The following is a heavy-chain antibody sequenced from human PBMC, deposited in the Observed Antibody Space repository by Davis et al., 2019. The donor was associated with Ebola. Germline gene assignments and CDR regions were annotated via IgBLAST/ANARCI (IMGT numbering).Heavy chain of an antibody. D-gene: IGHD2-2*01. J-gene: IGHJ3*01. V-gene: IGHV1-18*01. CDR2: ISPYNENI. CDR3: ARGGLVVPAARHAFDL. Sequence: ASVKVSCKTSGYTFTNYGITWMRQAPGQGLEWMGWISPYNENINYEENFQGRVTMTTDTATNTAYMELRSLKSDDTAVYYCARGGLVVPAARHAFDLWGQGTVISVSS. CDR1: GYTFTNYG.